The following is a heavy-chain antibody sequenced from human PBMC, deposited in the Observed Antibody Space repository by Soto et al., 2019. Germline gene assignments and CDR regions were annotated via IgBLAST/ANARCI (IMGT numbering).Heavy chain of an antibody. CDR1: GFTFSNAW. J-gene: IGHJ1*01. CDR3: TTARYYYDSSGYYYAEYFQH. CDR2: IKSKTDGGTT. Sequence: EVQLVESGGGLVKPGGSLRLSCAASGFTFSNAWMSWVRQAPGKALEWVGRIKSKTDGGTTDYAAPVKGKFTISKDYSKNTLYLQMNSLKTGDTAVYYCTTARYYYDSSGYYYAEYFQHWGQGTLVTVSS. V-gene: IGHV3-15*01. D-gene: IGHD3-22*01.